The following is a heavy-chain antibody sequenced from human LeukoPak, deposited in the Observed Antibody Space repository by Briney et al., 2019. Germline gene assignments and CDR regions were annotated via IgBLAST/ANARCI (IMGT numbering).Heavy chain of an antibody. J-gene: IGHJ4*02. V-gene: IGHV4-31*03. CDR1: GASVTSGGNY. CDR2: IFFRGST. Sequence: SQTLSLTCTVSGASVTSGGNYWGWVRQHPGKGLEWIGYIFFRGSTYYNPSLKSRVTLSVDTSKNQVSLSLSSVAAADTAVYYCARNPEPASFDSWGQGTLVTVSS. D-gene: IGHD1-14*01. CDR3: ARNPEPASFDS.